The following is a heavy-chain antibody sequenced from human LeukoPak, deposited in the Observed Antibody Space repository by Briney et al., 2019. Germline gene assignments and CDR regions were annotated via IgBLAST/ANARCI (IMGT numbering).Heavy chain of an antibody. CDR3: ARDLIVGATWSETFDY. V-gene: IGHV3-23*01. J-gene: IGHJ4*02. D-gene: IGHD1-26*01. CDR2: ISGSGGST. Sequence: GGSLRLSCAASGFTFSSYGMSWVRQAPGKGLEWVSAISGSGGSTYYADSVKGRFTISRDNSKNTLYLQMNSLRAEDTAVYYCARDLIVGATWSETFDYWGQGTLVTVSS. CDR1: GFTFSSYG.